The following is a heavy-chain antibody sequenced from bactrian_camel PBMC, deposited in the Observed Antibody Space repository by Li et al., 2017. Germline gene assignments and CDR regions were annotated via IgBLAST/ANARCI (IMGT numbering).Heavy chain of an antibody. CDR1: GFALSSYG. V-gene: IGHV3S40*01. D-gene: IGHD3*01. CDR3: ARGEPASFGY. Sequence: QLVESGGGWVQPGGSLRLSCVASGFALSSYGMSWVRQAPGKGLEWVSAISSGGGGTYYPDSVKGRFSISRDNAKNTVYLHMYSLKPEDTAVYYCARGEPASFGYWGQGTQVTVS. CDR2: ISSGGGGT. J-gene: IGHJ6*01.